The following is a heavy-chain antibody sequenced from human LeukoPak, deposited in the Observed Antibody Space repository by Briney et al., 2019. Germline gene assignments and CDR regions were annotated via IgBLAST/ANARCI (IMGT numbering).Heavy chain of an antibody. CDR2: ITGSGGST. J-gene: IGHJ4*02. Sequence: GGSLRLSCAASGFTFSSYAMNWVRQAPGKGLEWLPVITGSGGSTYYADSVKGRFTISRDNSKNTLYLQMNSLRAEDTAVYYCAKDRNYYDSRGSDYWGQGTLVTVSS. D-gene: IGHD3-22*01. V-gene: IGHV3-23*01. CDR1: GFTFSSYA. CDR3: AKDRNYYDSRGSDY.